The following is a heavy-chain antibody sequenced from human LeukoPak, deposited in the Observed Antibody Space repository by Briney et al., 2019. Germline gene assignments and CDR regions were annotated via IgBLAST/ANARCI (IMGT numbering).Heavy chain of an antibody. D-gene: IGHD5-24*01. CDR2: IKSDGSHT. J-gene: IGHJ4*02. CDR1: GFTFRSYW. V-gene: IGHV3-74*01. Sequence: GGSLRLSCTVSGFTFRSYWMHWVRQAPGKGLVWVSRIKSDGSHTNYADSVKGRFTISRDNTKNTLFLQMRSLRVEDTAVYYCVRDKDMATTADLGYWGQGTLVTVSS. CDR3: VRDKDMATTADLGY.